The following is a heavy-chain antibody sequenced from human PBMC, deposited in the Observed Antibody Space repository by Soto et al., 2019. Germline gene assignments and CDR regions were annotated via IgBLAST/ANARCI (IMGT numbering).Heavy chain of an antibody. CDR1: GGTSSSYA. Sequence: QVQLVQSGAEVKKPGSSVKVSCKASGGTSSSYAISWVRQAPGQGLEWMGGIIPIFGTANYAQKFQARVTITADESTSTAYMELSSLRSEDTAVYYCAITYYDFWSGYYTPHYYYGMDVWGQGTTVTVSS. V-gene: IGHV1-69*01. CDR3: AITYYDFWSGYYTPHYYYGMDV. J-gene: IGHJ6*02. D-gene: IGHD3-3*01. CDR2: IIPIFGTA.